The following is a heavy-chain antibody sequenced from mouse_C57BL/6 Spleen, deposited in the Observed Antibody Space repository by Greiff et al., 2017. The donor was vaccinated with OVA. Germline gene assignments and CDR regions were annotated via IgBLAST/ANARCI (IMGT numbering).Heavy chain of an antibody. J-gene: IGHJ1*03. V-gene: IGHV1-82*01. CDR3: ARWGYYGSSYVPYFDV. Sequence: VQGVESGPELVKPGASVKISCKASGYAFSSSWMNWVKQRPGKGLEWIGRIYPGDGDTNYNGKFKGKATLTADKSSSTAYMQLSSLTSEDSAVYFCARWGYYGSSYVPYFDVWGTGTTVTVSS. D-gene: IGHD1-1*01. CDR1: GYAFSSSW. CDR2: IYPGDGDT.